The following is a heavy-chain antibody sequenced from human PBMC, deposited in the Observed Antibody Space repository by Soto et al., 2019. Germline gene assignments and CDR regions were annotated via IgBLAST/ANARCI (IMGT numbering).Heavy chain of an antibody. Sequence: SVKVSCKASGGTFSSYAISWVRQAPGQGLGWMGGIIPIFGTANYAQKFQGRVTITADESTSTAYMELSSLRSEDTAVYYCARGGSSWYVSAYYFDYWGQGTLVTVSS. CDR3: ARGGSSWYVSAYYFDY. CDR1: GGTFSSYA. J-gene: IGHJ4*02. V-gene: IGHV1-69*13. CDR2: IIPIFGTA. D-gene: IGHD6-13*01.